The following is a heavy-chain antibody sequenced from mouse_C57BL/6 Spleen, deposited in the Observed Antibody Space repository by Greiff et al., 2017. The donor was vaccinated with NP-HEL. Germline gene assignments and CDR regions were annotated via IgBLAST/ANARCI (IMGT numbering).Heavy chain of an antibody. Sequence: VQLQQSGAELVRPGASVTLSCKASGYTFTDYEMHWVKQTPVHGLEWIGAIDPETGGTAYNQKFKGKAILTADKSSSTAYIELRSLTSEDSAVYYCTRRGLRLLYYAMDYWGQGTSVTVSS. CDR3: TRRGLRLLYYAMDY. V-gene: IGHV1-15*01. D-gene: IGHD2-4*01. CDR2: IDPETGGT. J-gene: IGHJ4*01. CDR1: GYTFTDYE.